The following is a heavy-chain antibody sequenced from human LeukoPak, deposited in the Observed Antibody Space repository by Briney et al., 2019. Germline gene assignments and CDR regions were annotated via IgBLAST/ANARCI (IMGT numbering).Heavy chain of an antibody. V-gene: IGHV3-64*02. CDR1: GFTFSNYA. CDR2: ISSNGGST. Sequence: GGSLRLSCAASGFTFSNYAMHWVRQAPGKGLQYVSDISSNGGSTYYADSVKGRFTISRDNSKNTLYLQMGSLRAEDMAAYYCARAKAYFFDYWGQGTLVTVSS. CDR3: ARAKAYFFDY. J-gene: IGHJ4*02.